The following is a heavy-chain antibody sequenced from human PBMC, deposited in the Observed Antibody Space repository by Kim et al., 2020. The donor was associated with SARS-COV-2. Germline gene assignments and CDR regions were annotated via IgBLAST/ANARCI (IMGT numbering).Heavy chain of an antibody. D-gene: IGHD3-10*01. CDR1: GFTFTTYW. CDR3: ARGSARDGLDV. Sequence: GGSLRLSCAASGFTFTTYWMNWVRQPPGKGLEWLTRINQDGGETYYVDSVKGRFTITRDNAKRSLYLHMNSLRAEDTAVYYCARGSARDGLDVWGLGTTV. J-gene: IGHJ6*02. CDR2: INQDGGET. V-gene: IGHV3-7*03.